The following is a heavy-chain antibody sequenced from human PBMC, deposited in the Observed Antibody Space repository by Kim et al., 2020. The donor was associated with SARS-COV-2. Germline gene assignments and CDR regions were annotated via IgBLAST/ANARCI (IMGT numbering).Heavy chain of an antibody. CDR3: SRGTVVRNYYSGMDV. Sequence: GGSLRLSCAASGFTFDDYGMHWVRQAPGKGLEWVSGISWNTGSIDYADSVKGRFTISRDNAKNSLYLQMNSLRVEDTALYYCSRGTVVRNYYSGMDVWGQGTTVTVSS. CDR1: GFTFDDYG. V-gene: IGHV3-9*01. D-gene: IGHD2-15*01. J-gene: IGHJ6*02. CDR2: ISWNTGSI.